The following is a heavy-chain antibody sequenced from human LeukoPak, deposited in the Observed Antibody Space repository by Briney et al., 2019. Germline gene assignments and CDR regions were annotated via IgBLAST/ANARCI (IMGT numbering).Heavy chain of an antibody. CDR1: GGSISSYY. CDR2: IYYSGST. J-gene: IGHJ3*02. D-gene: IGHD3-3*01. CDR3: ARGRTIFGVVTIPDAFDI. Sequence: SETLSLTCTVSGGSISSYYWSWIRQPPGKGLEWIGYIYYSGSTNYNPSLKSRVTISVDTSKNQFSLKLSSVTAADTAVYYCARGRTIFGVVTIPDAFDIWGQGTMVTVSS. V-gene: IGHV4-59*01.